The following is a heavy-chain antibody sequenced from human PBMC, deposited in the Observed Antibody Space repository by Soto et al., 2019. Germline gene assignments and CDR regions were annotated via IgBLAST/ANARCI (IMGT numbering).Heavy chain of an antibody. CDR3: ARAGNSSGWSDYYYGMDV. D-gene: IGHD6-19*01. V-gene: IGHV1-18*04. J-gene: IGHJ6*02. CDR1: GYTFTSYG. Sequence: ASVKVSCKASGYTFTSYGISWVRQAPGQGLEWMGWISAYNGNTNYAQKLQGRVTMTTDTSTSTAYMELRSLRSDDTAVYYCARAGNSSGWSDYYYGMDVWGQGTTVTVSS. CDR2: ISAYNGNT.